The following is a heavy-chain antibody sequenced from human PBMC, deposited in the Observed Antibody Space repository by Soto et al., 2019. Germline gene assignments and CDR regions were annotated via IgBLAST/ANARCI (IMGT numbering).Heavy chain of an antibody. CDR2: ISNNGAHT. V-gene: IGHV3-64*01. J-gene: IGHJ4*02. Sequence: GGSLRLSCAASGFTFSNYEMHWVRQAPGKGLEYVSGISNNGAHTDYAKSVKGRFTISRDNSENTLYLQMGSLRSEDTAVYYCARDYDYDSLREGNRGYSGYGIFGSVDYWGQGTLVTVSS. CDR1: GFTFSNYE. CDR3: ARDYDYDSLREGNRGYSGYGIFGSVDY. D-gene: IGHD5-12*01.